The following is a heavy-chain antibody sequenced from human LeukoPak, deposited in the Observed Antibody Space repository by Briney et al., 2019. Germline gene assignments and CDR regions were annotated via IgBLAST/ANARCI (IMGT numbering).Heavy chain of an antibody. CDR2: ISGSGGST. CDR1: GFTVSSNY. V-gene: IGHV3-23*01. CDR3: AKDSSSWYHQLDY. D-gene: IGHD6-13*01. Sequence: GGSLRLSCAASGFTVSSNYMSWVRQAPGKGLEWVSAISGSGGSTYYADSVKGRFTISRDNSKNTLYLQMNSLRAEDTAVYYCAKDSSSWYHQLDYWGQGTLVTVSS. J-gene: IGHJ4*02.